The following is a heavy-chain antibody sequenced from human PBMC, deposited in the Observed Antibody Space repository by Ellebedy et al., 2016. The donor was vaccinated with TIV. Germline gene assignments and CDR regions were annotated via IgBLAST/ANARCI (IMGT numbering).Heavy chain of an antibody. J-gene: IGHJ1*01. D-gene: IGHD2-2*01. CDR3: AKFPGGAPAELES. V-gene: IGHV3-23*01. CDR2: IPAYGDDT. CDR1: GFSFSPYA. Sequence: GESLKISXAVSGFSFSPYAMAWVRQAPGKGLEWVSTIPAYGDDTDQYADSVRGRFIVSRDSSTNTLYLQLNSLRVEDTAIYYCAKFPGGAPAELESWGQGTLVAVSS.